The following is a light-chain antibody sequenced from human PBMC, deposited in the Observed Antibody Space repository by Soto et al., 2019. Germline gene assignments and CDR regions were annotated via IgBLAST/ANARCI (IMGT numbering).Light chain of an antibody. Sequence: QSVLTQPPSVSAAPGQKVTISCSGSSSNIGNNYVSWYQQLPGTAPKLLIYDNNKRPSGIPDRFSGSKSGTSATLGITGLQTGDEADYYCETWDNSLSAGVFGPGTKLTVL. V-gene: IGLV1-51*01. CDR1: SSNIGNNY. CDR2: DNN. CDR3: ETWDNSLSAGV. J-gene: IGLJ1*01.